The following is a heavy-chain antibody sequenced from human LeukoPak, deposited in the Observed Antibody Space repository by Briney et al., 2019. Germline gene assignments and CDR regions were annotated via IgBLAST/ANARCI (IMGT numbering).Heavy chain of an antibody. CDR1: GGSFSGYY. V-gene: IGHV4-34*01. CDR2: INHSGST. D-gene: IGHD2-21*02. Sequence: SETLSLTCAVYGGSFSGYYWSWIRQPPGKGLEWIGEINHSGSTNYNPSLKSRVTISVDTSKNQFSLKLSSVTAADTAVYYCARVVGGGDPEGLDIWGQGTMVTVSS. J-gene: IGHJ3*02. CDR3: ARVVGGGDPEGLDI.